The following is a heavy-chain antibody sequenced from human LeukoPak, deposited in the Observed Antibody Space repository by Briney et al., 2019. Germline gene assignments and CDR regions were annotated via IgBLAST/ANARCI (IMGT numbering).Heavy chain of an antibody. D-gene: IGHD3-22*01. CDR1: GLTFSTSP. J-gene: IGHJ4*02. CDR2: SRTSGDT. V-gene: IGHV3-23*01. CDR3: ATKTPGNYPYDY. Sequence: GGSLRLSCAASGLTFSTSPMNWVRLAPGNRLEWVSTSRTSGDTYYADSVKGRFTISRDNSKSTLSLQMADLRLADTAVYYCATKTPGNYPYDYWGQGTLVTVSP.